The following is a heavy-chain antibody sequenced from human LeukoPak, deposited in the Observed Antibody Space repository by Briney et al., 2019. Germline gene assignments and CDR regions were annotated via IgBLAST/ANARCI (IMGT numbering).Heavy chain of an antibody. V-gene: IGHV3-30*18. CDR2: ISYDGSNK. CDR1: GFTFSSYG. D-gene: IGHD4-17*01. J-gene: IGHJ4*02. CDR3: AKARNYGDYVAFDY. Sequence: GRSLRLSCAASGFTFSSYGMHWVRQAPGKGLEWGAVISYDGSNKYYADSVKGRFTLSRDNSKNTLYLQMNSLRAEDTAVYYCAKARNYGDYVAFDYWGQGTLVTVSS.